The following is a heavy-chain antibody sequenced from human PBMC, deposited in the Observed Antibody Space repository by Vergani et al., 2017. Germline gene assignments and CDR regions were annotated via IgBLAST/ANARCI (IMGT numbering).Heavy chain of an antibody. V-gene: IGHV4-39*02. D-gene: IGHD4-23*01. J-gene: IGHJ3*01. Sequence: QLQLQESGPGLVKPSATLSLTCSVSGVSISSSNYYWGWIRQPPWKGLEWIASIYYSGSTYYNPSLKSRVTISVDTSKNPFSLKLSTVTAADTAVYYCARDNKQLRPRAFDLWGQGTMVTVSS. CDR3: ARDNKQLRPRAFDL. CDR2: IYYSGST. CDR1: GVSISSSNYY.